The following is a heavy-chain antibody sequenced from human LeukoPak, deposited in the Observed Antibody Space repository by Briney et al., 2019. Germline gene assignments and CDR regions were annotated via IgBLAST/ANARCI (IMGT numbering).Heavy chain of an antibody. CDR1: GGTFSSYT. CDR3: ARDTRYCSSTSCYSPDY. CDR2: IIPILGIA. D-gene: IGHD2-2*01. J-gene: IGHJ4*02. Sequence: SVKVSCKASGGTFSSYTISWVRQAPGQGLEWMGRIIPILGIANYAQKFQGRVTITADKSTSTACMELSSLRSEDTAVYYCARDTRYCSSTSCYSPDYWGQGTLVTVSS. V-gene: IGHV1-69*04.